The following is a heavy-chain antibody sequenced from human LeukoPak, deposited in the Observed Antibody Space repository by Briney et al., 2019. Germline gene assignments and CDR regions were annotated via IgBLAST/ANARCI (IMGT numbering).Heavy chain of an antibody. J-gene: IGHJ6*03. V-gene: IGHV4-4*07. D-gene: IGHD7-27*01. CDR1: GGSISSYY. CDR3: ARDATGDWYYYYYMDV. Sequence: SETLSLTCTVSGGSISSYYWSWIRQPAGKGLEGIGRIYTSGSTNYNPSLKSRVTMSVDTSKNQFSLKLSSVTAADTAVYYCARDATGDWYYYYYMDVWGKGTTVTVSS. CDR2: IYTSGST.